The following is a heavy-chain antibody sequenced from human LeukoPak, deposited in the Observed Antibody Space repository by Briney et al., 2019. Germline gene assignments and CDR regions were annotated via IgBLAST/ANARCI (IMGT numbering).Heavy chain of an antibody. CDR2: ISSSSSYI. D-gene: IGHD2-2*01. CDR1: GFTFSSYS. Sequence: GGSLRLSCAASGFTFSSYSMNWVRQAPGKGLEWVSSISSSSSYIYYADSVKGRFTISRDNAKNSLYLQMNSLRAEDTVVYYCASSRGVVPAATYDYWGQGTLVTVSS. CDR3: ASSRGVVPAATYDY. J-gene: IGHJ4*02. V-gene: IGHV3-21*01.